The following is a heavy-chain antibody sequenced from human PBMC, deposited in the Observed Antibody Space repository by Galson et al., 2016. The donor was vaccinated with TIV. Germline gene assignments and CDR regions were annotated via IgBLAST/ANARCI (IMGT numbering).Heavy chain of an antibody. CDR2: FDPEQHKK. D-gene: IGHD2/OR15-2a*01. J-gene: IGHJ4*02. Sequence: SVKVSCKVSGDSLSDLSMHWVRQAPGKGLEWMAGFDPEQHKKIYAQKLEGRVTLTDVTSTDTAFLELSSLSFEDTAVYYCASVAWFPGLSLDNWSQGTLVIVSS. V-gene: IGHV1-24*01. CDR3: ASVAWFPGLSLDN. CDR1: GDSLSDLS.